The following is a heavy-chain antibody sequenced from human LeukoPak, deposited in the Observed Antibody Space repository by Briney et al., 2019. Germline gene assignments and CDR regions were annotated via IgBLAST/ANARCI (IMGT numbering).Heavy chain of an antibody. J-gene: IGHJ4*02. CDR1: GGSFSGYN. Sequence: SETLSLTCAVYGGSFSGYNWSWIRQPPGKWLEWNGEINHSGTTNSNPSLKSRVTISVDTSKNQFSLKLSSLTAADTAVYYCARGGNYYDTEYYFDYWGQGTLVTVSS. D-gene: IGHD3-22*01. CDR3: ARGGNYYDTEYYFDY. V-gene: IGHV4-34*01. CDR2: INHSGTT.